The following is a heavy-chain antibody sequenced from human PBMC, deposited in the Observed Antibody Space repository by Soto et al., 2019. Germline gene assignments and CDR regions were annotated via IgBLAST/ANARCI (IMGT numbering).Heavy chain of an antibody. Sequence: EAQLVESGGGLVKPGGSLRLSCAASGFTFSGFTLNWVRQAPGKGLEWLSSISGSSSLKYYADSVRGRVTIYRDNAKNSLYLQMNSLRVEVTGVYYCVRGASRDFWGQGTQVTVSP. CDR1: GFTFSGFT. CDR3: VRGASRDF. J-gene: IGHJ4*02. CDR2: ISGSSSLK. V-gene: IGHV3-21*01.